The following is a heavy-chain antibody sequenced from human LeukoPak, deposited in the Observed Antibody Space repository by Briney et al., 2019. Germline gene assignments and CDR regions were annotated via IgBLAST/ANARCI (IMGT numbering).Heavy chain of an antibody. CDR2: ISYDGSNK. CDR3: ARDGSWRVVVPAAIVRHFDY. D-gene: IGHD2-2*01. CDR1: GFTFSSYA. Sequence: PGRSLRLSCAASGFTFSSYAMHWVRQAPGKGLEWVAVISYDGSNKYYADSVKGRFTISRDNSKNTLYLQMNSLRAEDTAVYYCARDGSWRVVVPAAIVRHFDYWGQGTLVTVSS. J-gene: IGHJ4*02. V-gene: IGHV3-30*04.